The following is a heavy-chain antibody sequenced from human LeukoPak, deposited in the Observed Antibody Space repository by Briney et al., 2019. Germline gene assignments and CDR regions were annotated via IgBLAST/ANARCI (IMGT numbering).Heavy chain of an antibody. CDR1: GITLSNYG. Sequence: GGSLRLSCAVSGITLSNYGMTWVRQAPGKGLEWVAGISDTGGRTNYADSVKGRFTISRDNPKNTLYLQMNSLKTEDTAVYYCTTVWTHYYDSSGYYYVDYWGQGTLVTVSS. CDR2: ISDTGGRT. CDR3: TTVWTHYYDSSGYYYVDY. J-gene: IGHJ4*02. V-gene: IGHV3-23*01. D-gene: IGHD3-22*01.